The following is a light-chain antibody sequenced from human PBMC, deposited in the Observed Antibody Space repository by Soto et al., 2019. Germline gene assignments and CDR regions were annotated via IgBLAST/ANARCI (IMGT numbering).Light chain of an antibody. V-gene: IGLV2-11*01. CDR3: FSYAGGYTWV. CDR2: DVS. CDR1: RRDVGGHNI. J-gene: IGLJ3*02. Sequence: QSALTQPRSVSGSPGQSVTISCTGTRRDVGGHNIVSWYQHHPGKAPKLMIYDVSKRPSGVPDRFSGSKSVNTASLTISGLQAEDEADYYCFSYAGGYTWVFGGGTKLTVL.